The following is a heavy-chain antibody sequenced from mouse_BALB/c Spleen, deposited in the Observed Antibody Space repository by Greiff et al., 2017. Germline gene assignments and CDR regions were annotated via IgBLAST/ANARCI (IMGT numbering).Heavy chain of an antibody. V-gene: IGHV5-6-3*01. CDR3: ARDRDYRYDDWYFDV. D-gene: IGHD2-14*01. CDR2: INSNGGST. J-gene: IGHJ1*01. CDR1: GFTFSSYG. Sequence: EVQLVESGGGLVQPGGSLKLSCAASGFTFSSYGMSWVRQTPDKRLELVATINSNGGSTYYPDSVKGRFTISRDNAKNTLYLQMSSLKSEDTAMYYCARDRDYRYDDWYFDVWGAGTTVTVSS.